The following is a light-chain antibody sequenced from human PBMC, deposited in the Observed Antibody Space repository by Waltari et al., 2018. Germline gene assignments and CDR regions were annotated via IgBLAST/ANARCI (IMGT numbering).Light chain of an antibody. Sequence: ETVLTQSPGTLSLSPGEESTLSCRASQSVSSRHLAWYQQKPGQAPSLLIYDASSRATGIPDRFSGSASGTDFTLTISRLEPEDSAVYYCQQYGSSPLYTFGQGTKLEIK. CDR2: DAS. CDR1: QSVSSRH. J-gene: IGKJ2*01. V-gene: IGKV3-20*01. CDR3: QQYGSSPLYT.